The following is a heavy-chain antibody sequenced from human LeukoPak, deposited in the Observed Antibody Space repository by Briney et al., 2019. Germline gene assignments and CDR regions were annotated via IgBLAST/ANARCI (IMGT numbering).Heavy chain of an antibody. CDR3: ARERQTTIFGVVIKMREFDH. D-gene: IGHD3-3*01. V-gene: IGHV1-2*02. J-gene: IGHJ4*02. Sequence: ASVKVSCKASGYTFTGYYMHWVRQAPGQGLEWMGWINPNSGGTNFAQKFQGRVTMTRDTSISTAYMELSRLRSDDTAVYYCARERQTTIFGVVIKMREFDHWGQGTLVTVSS. CDR2: INPNSGGT. CDR1: GYTFTGYY.